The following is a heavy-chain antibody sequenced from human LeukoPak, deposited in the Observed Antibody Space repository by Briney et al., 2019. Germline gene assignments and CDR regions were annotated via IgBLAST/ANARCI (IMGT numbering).Heavy chain of an antibody. J-gene: IGHJ6*03. CDR1: GFTFSSYW. V-gene: IGHV3-74*01. CDR2: INSDGSST. Sequence: GGSLRLSCAASGFTFSSYWMHWVRQAPGKGLVWVSRINSDGSSTSYADSVKGRFTISRDNAKNTLYLQMNSLRAEDTAVYYCARLSAYYYGSYFYYYMDVWGKGTTVTVSS. D-gene: IGHD3-10*01. CDR3: ARLSAYYYGSYFYYYMDV.